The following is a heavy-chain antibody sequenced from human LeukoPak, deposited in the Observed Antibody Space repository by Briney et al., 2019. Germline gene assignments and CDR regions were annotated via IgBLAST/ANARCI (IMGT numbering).Heavy chain of an antibody. Sequence: GGSLRLSCAASGFTFSSYAMHWVRQAPGKGLEWVAVISYDGSNKYYADSVKGRFTISRDNSKNTLYLQMNSLRAEDTAVYYCARDLGLDPWGQGTLATVSS. CDR1: GFTFSSYA. CDR3: ARDLGLDP. J-gene: IGHJ5*02. D-gene: IGHD3-10*01. CDR2: ISYDGSNK. V-gene: IGHV3-30*04.